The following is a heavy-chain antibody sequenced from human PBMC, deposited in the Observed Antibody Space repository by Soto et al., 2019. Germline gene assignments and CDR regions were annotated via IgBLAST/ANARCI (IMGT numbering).Heavy chain of an antibody. CDR2: IYYSGST. V-gene: IGHV4-31*11. CDR3: ARYDGSATPVTKFDC. CDR1: GGSISSGGYY. J-gene: IGHJ4*02. D-gene: IGHD1-1*01. Sequence: SETLSLTCAVSGGSISSGGYYWSWVRQHPGEGLEWIGYIYYSGSTYYNPSLTSRVTMSVDTSKNQFSVNLSSVTAADTAMYYCARYDGSATPVTKFDCWGQGTLVTVSS.